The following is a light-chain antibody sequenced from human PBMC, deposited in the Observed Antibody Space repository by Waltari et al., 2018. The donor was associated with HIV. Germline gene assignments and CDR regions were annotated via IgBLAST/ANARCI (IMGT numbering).Light chain of an antibody. CDR2: GVN. CDR1: SHDIGLYNY. Sequence: HSALTQPASVSGSPGQSFSISCTGTSHDIGLYNYVSWYQQYPGKGPPFLRYGVNGRPLGISFRFSGSKSGNTSSLTISGLQAEDEADYYCSSYTANETLVFGGGTKLTVL. V-gene: IGLV2-14*03. CDR3: SSYTANETLV. J-gene: IGLJ2*01.